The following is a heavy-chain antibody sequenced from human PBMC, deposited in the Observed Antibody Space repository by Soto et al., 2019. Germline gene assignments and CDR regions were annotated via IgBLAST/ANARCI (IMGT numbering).Heavy chain of an antibody. D-gene: IGHD2-15*01. J-gene: IGHJ6*02. V-gene: IGHV3-30-3*01. Sequence: GGSLRLSCAASGFTFSTYAMHWVRQAPGKGLEWVAVISYDGGKKYYADSVKGRFTISRDNSKNTLYLQMNSLRAEDTAVYYCARGVLSIKYYHGMDVWGQGTTVTVSS. CDR3: ARGVLSIKYYHGMDV. CDR1: GFTFSTYA. CDR2: ISYDGGKK.